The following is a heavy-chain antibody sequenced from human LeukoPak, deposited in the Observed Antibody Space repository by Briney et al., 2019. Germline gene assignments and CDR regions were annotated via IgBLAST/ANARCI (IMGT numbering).Heavy chain of an antibody. D-gene: IGHD6-13*01. J-gene: IGHJ4*02. CDR3: ARGQPGLASAGTYDF. Sequence: ASVKVSCKASGYTFTSSDINWVRQAPGQGLEWMGWMNPNSGKTGSARKFQGRVAMTKNISISTAYIEVSSLGYEDTATYYCARGQPGLASAGTYDFWGQGTLITVSS. CDR1: GYTFTSSD. V-gene: IGHV1-8*01. CDR2: MNPNSGKT.